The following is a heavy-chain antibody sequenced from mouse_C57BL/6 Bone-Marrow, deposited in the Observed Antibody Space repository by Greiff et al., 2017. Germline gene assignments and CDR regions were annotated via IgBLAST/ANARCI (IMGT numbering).Heavy chain of an antibody. CDR2: INPNNGGT. CDR3: AREEPKLGEHYAMDY. CDR1: GYTFTDYN. D-gene: IGHD4-1*01. V-gene: IGHV1-22*01. Sequence: VQLQQSGPELVKPGASVKMSCKASGYTFTDYNMHWVKQSHGKSLEWIGYINPNNGGTSYNQKFKGKATLTVNKSSSTAYMELRSLTSEDSAVYYCAREEPKLGEHYAMDYWGQGTSVTVSS. J-gene: IGHJ4*01.